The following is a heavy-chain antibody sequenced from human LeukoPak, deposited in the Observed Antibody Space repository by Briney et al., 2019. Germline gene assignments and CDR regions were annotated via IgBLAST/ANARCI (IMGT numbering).Heavy chain of an antibody. J-gene: IGHJ4*02. V-gene: IGHV3-7*01. Sequence: PGGSLRLSCAASGFTFSTNWMSWARQAPGKGLEWVANIKEDGSEKYYLDSVKGRFTISRDNAKNSLYLQMNSLRVEDTAMYYCATLGTLTKTTGDYWGQGTLVTVSS. CDR1: GFTFSTNW. CDR2: IKEDGSEK. CDR3: ATLGTLTKTTGDY. D-gene: IGHD1-14*01.